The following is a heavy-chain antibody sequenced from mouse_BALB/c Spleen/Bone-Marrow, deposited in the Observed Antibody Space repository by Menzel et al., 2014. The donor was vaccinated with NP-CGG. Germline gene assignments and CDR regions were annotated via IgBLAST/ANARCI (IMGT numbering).Heavy chain of an antibody. Sequence: EVQLQQSGGDLVKPGGSLKLSCAASELTYSSYGMSWVRQTPDKRLEWVATISGGDAYTYYPDSVKGRFTNSRDSAKNILYPQMSSLKSEDTAMYYCGRGDGSMDYWGQGTSVTVSS. V-gene: IGHV5-6*01. CDR2: ISGGDAYT. CDR3: GRGDGSMDY. J-gene: IGHJ4*01. CDR1: ELTYSSYG. D-gene: IGHD3-3*01.